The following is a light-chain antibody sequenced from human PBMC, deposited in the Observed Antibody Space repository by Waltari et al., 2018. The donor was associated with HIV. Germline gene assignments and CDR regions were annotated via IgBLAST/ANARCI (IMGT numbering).Light chain of an antibody. CDR1: QDASNY. CDR3: QQYRAYPLT. J-gene: IGKJ4*01. V-gene: IGKV1-16*02. Sequence: DIQLTQSPSSLSASVGDSVTLTCRPRQDASNYLAWFQQKPGEPPKSLIYAASSWQSGVLSKFSGSGAGTHFDLTISSLQPEDFATYDCQQYRAYPLTFGGGTNVE. CDR2: AAS.